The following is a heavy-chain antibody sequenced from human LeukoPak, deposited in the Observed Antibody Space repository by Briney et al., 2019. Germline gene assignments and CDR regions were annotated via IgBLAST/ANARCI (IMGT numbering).Heavy chain of an antibody. J-gene: IGHJ5*02. CDR2: ISYSGST. CDR1: GGSISSYY. CDR3: AREGTAGTNLNWFDP. V-gene: IGHV4-59*01. Sequence: SETLSLTCTVSGGSISSYYWSWIRQPPGKGLEWIGYISYSGSTNFNPSLKSRVTISVDTSKNQFSLKLSSVSAADTAVYYCAREGTAGTNLNWFDPWGQGTLVTVSS. D-gene: IGHD1-1*01.